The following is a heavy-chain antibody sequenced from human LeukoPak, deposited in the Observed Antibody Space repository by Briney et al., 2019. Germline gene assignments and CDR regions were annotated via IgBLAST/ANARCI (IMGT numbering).Heavy chain of an antibody. CDR3: AKGRYSSSHYIGDY. CDR2: ISGSGGST. Sequence: GGSLRLSCAASGFTLSSYAMSWVRQAPGKGLEWVSAISGSGGSTYYADSAKGRFTISRDNSKNTVSLEMNSLRAEDTAVYYCAKGRYSSSHYIGDYWGQGMLVTVSS. D-gene: IGHD6-6*01. V-gene: IGHV3-23*01. CDR1: GFTLSSYA. J-gene: IGHJ4*02.